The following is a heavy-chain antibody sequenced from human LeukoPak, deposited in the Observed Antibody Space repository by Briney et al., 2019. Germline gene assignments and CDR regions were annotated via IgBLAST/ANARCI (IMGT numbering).Heavy chain of an antibody. D-gene: IGHD6-19*01. CDR1: GYTFTGYY. Sequence: GASVKVSCKASGYTFTGYYMHWVRQAPGQGREWMGWINPNSGGTNYAQKFQGRVTMTRDTSISTAYMELSRLRSDDTAVYYCARGLDNYYYYYYMDVWGKGTTVTVSS. V-gene: IGHV1-2*02. CDR3: ARGLDNYYYYYYMDV. J-gene: IGHJ6*03. CDR2: INPNSGGT.